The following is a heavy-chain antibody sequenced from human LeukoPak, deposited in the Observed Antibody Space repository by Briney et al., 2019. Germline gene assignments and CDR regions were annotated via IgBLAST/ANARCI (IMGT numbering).Heavy chain of an antibody. Sequence: SSETLSLTCTVSGGSISSGSYYWSWIRQPAGKGLEWIGRIYTSGSTNYNPSLKSRVTISVDTSKNQFSLKLSSVTAADTAVYYCAREGRSDSGSYWGYYFDYWGQGTLVTVSS. J-gene: IGHJ4*02. D-gene: IGHD1-26*01. CDR2: IYTSGST. CDR3: AREGRSDSGSYWGYYFDY. V-gene: IGHV4-61*02. CDR1: GGSISSGSYY.